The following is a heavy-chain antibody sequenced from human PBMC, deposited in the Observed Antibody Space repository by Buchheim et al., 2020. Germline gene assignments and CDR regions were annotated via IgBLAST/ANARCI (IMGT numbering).Heavy chain of an antibody. CDR3: AKATDPTYYYDSSGYYLSGYYYYGMDV. J-gene: IGHJ6*02. CDR2: ISGSGGST. CDR1: EFTFSSYA. Sequence: EVQLLESGGGLVQPGGSLRLSCAASEFTFSSYAMSWVRQAPGKGLEWVSAISGSGGSTYYADSVKGRFTISRDNSKNTLYLQMNSLRAEDTAVYYCAKATDPTYYYDSSGYYLSGYYYYGMDVWGQGTT. V-gene: IGHV3-23*01. D-gene: IGHD3-22*01.